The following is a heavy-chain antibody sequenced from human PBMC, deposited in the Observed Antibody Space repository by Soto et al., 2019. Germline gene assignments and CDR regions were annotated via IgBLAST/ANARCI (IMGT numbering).Heavy chain of an antibody. CDR1: GFTVSNNY. D-gene: IGHD4-17*01. CDR2: IYSGGGT. Sequence: EVQLVESGGGLIQPGGSLRLSCAASGFTVSNNYVSWVRQAPGKGLEWVSIIYSGGGTYYADSVKGRFMISRDNSKNTLYLRMNSLRAEDTAVYYCARASSGTTLTLNYCDSWGQRALVTVSS. V-gene: IGHV3-53*01. J-gene: IGHJ4*02. CDR3: ARASSGTTLTLNYCDS.